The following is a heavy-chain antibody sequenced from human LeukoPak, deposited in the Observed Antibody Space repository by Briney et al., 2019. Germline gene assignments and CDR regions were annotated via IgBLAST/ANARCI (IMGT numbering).Heavy chain of an antibody. D-gene: IGHD6-19*01. J-gene: IGHJ4*02. CDR1: GFTFNNYG. V-gene: IGHV3-33*06. Sequence: GGSLRLSCAASGFTFNNYGMHWVRQAPGKGLEWMALIWYDGSNKYYADSVKGRFTISRDNSKNTLYLQMNSLRAEDTAVYYCAKAPGGGAVAGTGSDYWGQGTLVTVSS. CDR3: AKAPGGGAVAGTGSDY. CDR2: IWYDGSNK.